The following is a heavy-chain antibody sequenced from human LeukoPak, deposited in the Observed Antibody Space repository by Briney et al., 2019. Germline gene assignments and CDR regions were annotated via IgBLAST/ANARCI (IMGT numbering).Heavy chain of an antibody. CDR1: GGSISNTNYY. V-gene: IGHV4-39*07. CDR2: IYYSGST. J-gene: IGHJ4*02. D-gene: IGHD3-10*01. CDR3: ARARGITMVRGVITPPVTTH. Sequence: SETLSLTCTVSGGSISNTNYYWGWIRQPPGKGLEWIGSIYYSGSTYYNPSLKSRVTISVDTSKNQFSLKLSSVTAADTAVYYCARARGITMVRGVITPPVTTHWGQGTLVTVSS.